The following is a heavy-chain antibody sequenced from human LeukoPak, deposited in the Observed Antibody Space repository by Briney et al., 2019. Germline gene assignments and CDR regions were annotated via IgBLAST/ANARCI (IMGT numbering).Heavy chain of an antibody. J-gene: IGHJ4*02. CDR2: IYYSGST. D-gene: IGHD3-10*01. Sequence: SETLSLTCTVSGGSISSSSYYWGWIRQPPGKGLEWIGSIYYSGSTYYNPSLKSRVTISVDTSKNQFSLKLSSVTAADTAVYYCARLDGSGSYRVYKFYIDYWGQGTLVTVSS. V-gene: IGHV4-39*01. CDR1: GGSISSSSYY. CDR3: ARLDGSGSYRVYKFYIDY.